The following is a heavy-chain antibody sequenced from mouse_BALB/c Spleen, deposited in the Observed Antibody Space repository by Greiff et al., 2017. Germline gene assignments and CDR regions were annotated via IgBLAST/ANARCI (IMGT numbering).Heavy chain of an antibody. CDR1: GFTFSSYA. D-gene: IGHD1-2*01. V-gene: IGHV5-6-4*01. Sequence: EVHLVESGGGLVKPGGSLKLSCAASGFTFSSYAMSWVRQSPEKRLEWVAEISSGGSYTYYPDSVKGRFTISRDNAKNTLYLQMSSLKSEDTAMYYCTRDDCTPAQEFCFAYWGQGTLVTVSA. CDR2: ISSGGSYT. J-gene: IGHJ3*01. CDR3: TRDDCTPAQEFCFAY.